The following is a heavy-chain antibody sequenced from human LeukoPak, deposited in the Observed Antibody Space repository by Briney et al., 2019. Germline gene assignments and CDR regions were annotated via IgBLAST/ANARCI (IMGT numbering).Heavy chain of an antibody. CDR2: VSGSGGNT. CDR1: GFTFSSSA. V-gene: IGHV3-23*01. J-gene: IGHJ4*02. CDR3: ASSDYYYTSFDS. Sequence: GGPLRLSCAASGFTFSSSAMSWVRQAPGKGLEWVSTVSGSGGNTYYADSVEGRFTISRDNSKNTLYLQMNSLRAEDTAVYYCASSDYYYTSFDSWGQGTLVTVSS. D-gene: IGHD3-22*01.